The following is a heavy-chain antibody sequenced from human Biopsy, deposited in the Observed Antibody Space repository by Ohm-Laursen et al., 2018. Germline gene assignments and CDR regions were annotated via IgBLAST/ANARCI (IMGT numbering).Heavy chain of an antibody. J-gene: IGHJ6*02. CDR2: IHNDDT. Sequence: SETLSLTCTVSRGSFGGYYWSWIRQTPGRGLQYVAYIHNDDTHYNPSLESRVTISLDTSKSQFSLKLTSVTAADTAVYYCARDFRAGSGFLRSNNHYCGMDVWGPGTRVTVSS. V-gene: IGHV4-59*01. D-gene: IGHD5-24*01. CDR3: ARDFRAGSGFLRSNNHYCGMDV. CDR1: RGSFGGYY.